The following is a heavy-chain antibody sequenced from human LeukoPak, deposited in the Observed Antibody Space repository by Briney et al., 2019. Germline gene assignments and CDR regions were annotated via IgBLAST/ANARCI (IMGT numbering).Heavy chain of an antibody. V-gene: IGHV3-30*03. CDR1: GFIFSNYG. CDR2: ISFDGRNK. Sequence: PGRSLRLSCAASGFIFSNYGMHWVRQAPGKGLEWLAVISFDGRNKDYADSVKDRFAISRDNSKNTLYLQMNSLRAEDTAVYYCAPGAYRDYGGYFDYWGQGTLVTVSS. CDR3: APGAYRDYGGYFDY. J-gene: IGHJ4*02. D-gene: IGHD4/OR15-4a*01.